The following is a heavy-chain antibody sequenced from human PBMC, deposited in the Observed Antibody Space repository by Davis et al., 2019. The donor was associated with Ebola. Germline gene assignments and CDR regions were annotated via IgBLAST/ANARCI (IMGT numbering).Heavy chain of an antibody. CDR3: ASGYTVTGGY. V-gene: IGHV1-69*04. D-gene: IGHD4-17*01. CDR1: GYTFTSYA. CDR2: IIPILGIA. J-gene: IGHJ4*02. Sequence: SVKVSCKASGYTFTSYAMHWVRQAPGQGLEWMGRIIPILGIANYAQKFQGRVTITADKSTSTAYMELSSLRSEDTAVYYCASGYTVTGGYWGQGTLVTVSS.